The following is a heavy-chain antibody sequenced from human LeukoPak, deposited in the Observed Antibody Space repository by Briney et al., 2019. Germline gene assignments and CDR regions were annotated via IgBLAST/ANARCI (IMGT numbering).Heavy chain of an antibody. Sequence: PGGSLRLSCAASGFTVSSNYMSWVRQAPGKGPEWVSVIYSGGSTYYADSVKGRFTISRDNSKNTLYLQMNSLRAEDTAVYYCARGRGITMIVVSPKVRSHRWFDPWGQGTLVTVSS. CDR2: IYSGGST. CDR1: GFTVSSNY. CDR3: ARGRGITMIVVSPKVRSHRWFDP. V-gene: IGHV3-66*01. J-gene: IGHJ5*02. D-gene: IGHD3-22*01.